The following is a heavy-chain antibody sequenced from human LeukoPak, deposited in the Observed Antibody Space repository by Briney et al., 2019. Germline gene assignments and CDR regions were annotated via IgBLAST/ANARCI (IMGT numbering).Heavy chain of an antibody. CDR2: IYYSGST. V-gene: IGHV4-39*01. Sequence: SETLSLTCTVSGGSISSSSYYWGWIRQPPGKGLEWIGSIYYSGSTYYNPSLKSRVTISVDTSKNQFSLKLSSVTAADTAVYYCARHSGSYYVDYWGQGTLVTVSS. J-gene: IGHJ4*02. CDR3: ARHSGSYYVDY. D-gene: IGHD3-10*01. CDR1: GGSISSSSYY.